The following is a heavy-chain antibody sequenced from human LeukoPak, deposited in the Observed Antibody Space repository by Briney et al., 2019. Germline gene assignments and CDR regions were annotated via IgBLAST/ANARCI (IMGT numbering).Heavy chain of an antibody. D-gene: IGHD4/OR15-4a*01. CDR1: GFTFSAHA. CDR2: IRYDGNNK. V-gene: IGHV3-30*02. CDR3: TRGDDFGSNTRLPKFNWFDP. Sequence: PGGSLRLSCAASGFTFSAHAMHWVRQAPDKGLEWVAFIRYDGNNKNYADSAKGRFTISRDNSKNTLFLQMNSPRPDDTAVYYCTRGDDFGSNTRLPKFNWFDPWGQGTLVTVSS. J-gene: IGHJ5*02.